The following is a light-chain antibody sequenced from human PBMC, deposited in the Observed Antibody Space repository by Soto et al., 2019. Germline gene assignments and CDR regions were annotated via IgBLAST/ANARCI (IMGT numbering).Light chain of an antibody. V-gene: IGKV3-15*01. CDR2: RTS. J-gene: IGKJ4*01. CDR3: QQYNNWPRAT. Sequence: EIEMTQSPATLSVSPGERATLSCRASQSVNTNLAWYQQKPGQAPRLLMFRTSSRATGFPARFSGSGSGTEFNLTISSLQSEDFGVYYCQQYNNWPRATFGGGTKVEIK. CDR1: QSVNTN.